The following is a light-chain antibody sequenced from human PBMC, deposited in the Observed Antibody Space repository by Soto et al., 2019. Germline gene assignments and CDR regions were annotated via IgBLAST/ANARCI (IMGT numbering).Light chain of an antibody. CDR1: QSISSY. V-gene: IGKV1-39*01. CDR3: QQSYSTPRG. Sequence: DIQMTQSPSSLSASVGDRVTITCRASQSISSYLNWYQQKPGKAPKLLIYAASSLQSGVPSRFSGSGSGTDFTLNISSLQPEDFATYYCQQSYSTPRGFGPGTKVDIK. CDR2: AAS. J-gene: IGKJ3*01.